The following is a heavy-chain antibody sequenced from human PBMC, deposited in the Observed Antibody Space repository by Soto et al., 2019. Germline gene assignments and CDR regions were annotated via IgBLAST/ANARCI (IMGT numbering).Heavy chain of an antibody. CDR2: IWYDGSNK. V-gene: IGHV3-33*01. Sequence: GGSLRLSCAASGFTFSSYGMHWVRQAPGKGLEWVAVIWYDGSNKYYADSVKGRFTISRDNSKNTLYLQMNSLRAEDTAVYYCARDRYAGETGVPYYFDYWGQGTLVTVSS. CDR1: GFTFSSYG. D-gene: IGHD1-1*01. CDR3: ARDRYAGETGVPYYFDY. J-gene: IGHJ4*02.